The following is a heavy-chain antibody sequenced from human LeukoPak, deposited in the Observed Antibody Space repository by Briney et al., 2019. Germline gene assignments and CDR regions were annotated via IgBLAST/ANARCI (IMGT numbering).Heavy chain of an antibody. J-gene: IGHJ4*02. V-gene: IGHV4-30-4*01. CDR2: IYYSGST. Sequence: SQTLSLTCTVSGGSISSGDYYWSWVRQPPGKGLEWVGYIYYSGSTYYNPSLKSRVTISVDTSKNQFSLKLSSVTAADTAVYYCARVRFHQVVAATHFDYWGQGTLVTVSS. D-gene: IGHD2-15*01. CDR3: ARVRFHQVVAATHFDY. CDR1: GGSISSGDYY.